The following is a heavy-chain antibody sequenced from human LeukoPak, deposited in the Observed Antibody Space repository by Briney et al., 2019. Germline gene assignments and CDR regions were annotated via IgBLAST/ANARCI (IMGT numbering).Heavy chain of an antibody. Sequence: GGSLRLSCLTSGFTFSTNAMSWVRQAPGKGLEWISGISGSGASTYYADSVTGRFTISRDNSRNTLYLQMNSPRGDDTAVYYCAKDVGKWESLHFFDYWGQGTLVTVSS. D-gene: IGHD1-26*01. CDR1: GFTFSTNA. CDR3: AKDVGKWESLHFFDY. V-gene: IGHV3-23*01. CDR2: ISGSGAST. J-gene: IGHJ4*02.